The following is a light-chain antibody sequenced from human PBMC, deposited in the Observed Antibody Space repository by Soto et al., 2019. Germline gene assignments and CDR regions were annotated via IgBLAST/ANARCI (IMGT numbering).Light chain of an antibody. Sequence: DIQMTQSPSTLSPSVSDRVTITCRASQSISSWLAWYQQKPGKAPKFLIYDVSTLESGVPSRFNGSGSGTEFTLTISSLQPEDFATYYCQQYGSYPLTFGGGTKVDIK. CDR1: QSISSW. CDR3: QQYGSYPLT. CDR2: DVS. J-gene: IGKJ4*01. V-gene: IGKV1-5*01.